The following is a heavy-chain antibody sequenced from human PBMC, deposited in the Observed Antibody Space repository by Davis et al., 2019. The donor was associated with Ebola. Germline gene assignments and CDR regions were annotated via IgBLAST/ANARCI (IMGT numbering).Heavy chain of an antibody. J-gene: IGHJ5*02. Sequence: ASVKVSCKASGYTFTSYYMHWVRQAPGQGLEWMGIINPSGGSTSYAQMFQGRVTMTRDTSTSTAYMELSSLRSEDTAVYYCARGHDYSNYNTKLWFDPWGQGTLVTVSS. D-gene: IGHD4-11*01. CDR1: GYTFTSYY. CDR2: INPSGGST. V-gene: IGHV1-46*01. CDR3: ARGHDYSNYNTKLWFDP.